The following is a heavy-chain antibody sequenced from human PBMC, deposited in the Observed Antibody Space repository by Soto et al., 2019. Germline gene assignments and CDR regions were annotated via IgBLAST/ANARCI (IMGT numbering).Heavy chain of an antibody. CDR3: ARGGAGGISYDPYTDYYYGMDV. J-gene: IGHJ6*02. V-gene: IGHV1-69*13. D-gene: IGHD2-8*02. CDR1: GGTFSSYA. CDR2: IIPIFGTA. Sequence: ASVKVSCKASGGTFSSYAISWVRQAPGQGLEWMGGIIPIFGTANYAQKFQGRVTITADESTSTAYMELSSLRSEDTAVYYCARGGAGGISYDPYTDYYYGMDVWGQGTTVTVSS.